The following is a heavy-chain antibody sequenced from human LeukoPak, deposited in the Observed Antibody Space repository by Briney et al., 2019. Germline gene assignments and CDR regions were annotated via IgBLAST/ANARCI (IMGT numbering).Heavy chain of an antibody. J-gene: IGHJ4*02. V-gene: IGHV3-30*02. Sequence: GGSVRLSCAASGYTISTYGMHWVRQAPGKGLEWVAFIRYDGNNIRYADSVEGRFTISRDNSRDTLYLQMNSLRAEDTAVYYCAKDVGYCSTTSCYYFDYWGPGTLVTVSS. CDR3: AKDVGYCSTTSCYYFDY. CDR1: GYTISTYG. CDR2: IRYDGNNI. D-gene: IGHD2-2*01.